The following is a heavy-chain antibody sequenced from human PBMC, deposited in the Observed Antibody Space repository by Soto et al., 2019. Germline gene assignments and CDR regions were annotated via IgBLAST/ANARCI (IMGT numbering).Heavy chain of an antibody. CDR2: IYYGGST. V-gene: IGHV4-61*01. D-gene: IGHD4-17*01. CDR3: ARESYGDYVY. CDR1: GGSVTSGNYY. Sequence: QVHLQESGPGLVKPSETLSLTCIVSGGSVTSGNYYWSWIRQSPGKGLEWMGYIYYGGSTDYNPSLKSRGPISVDTSKTQFFLTLKSVTAADTAVYSCARESYGDYVYWGQGILVSVSS. J-gene: IGHJ4*02.